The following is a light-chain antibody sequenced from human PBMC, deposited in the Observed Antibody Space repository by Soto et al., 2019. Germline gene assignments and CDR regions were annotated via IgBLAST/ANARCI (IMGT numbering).Light chain of an antibody. V-gene: IGLV2-14*01. J-gene: IGLJ2*01. CDR2: EVS. Sequence: QSALTQPASVSGSPRQSITISCTGTSSDVGGYKYVSWYQQQPDKAPKLIIFEVSNRPSGISSRFSGSKSGNTASLTISGLQAEDEADYYCASYTSSSTSVIFGRGTKLTVL. CDR3: ASYTSSSTSVI. CDR1: SSDVGGYKY.